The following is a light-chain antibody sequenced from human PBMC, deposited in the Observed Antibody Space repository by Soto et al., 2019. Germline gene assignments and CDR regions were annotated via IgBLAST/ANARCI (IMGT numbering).Light chain of an antibody. Sequence: PGEIVTLSCRASQSISRTLAWYQQKSGQPPRLLIYDASTRATGVPARFSGSRSGPEFTLTINSLQSEDFAIYYCQPYNNWPLTFGGGTKVDIK. CDR1: QSISRT. V-gene: IGKV3-15*01. CDR3: QPYNNWPLT. CDR2: DAS. J-gene: IGKJ4*01.